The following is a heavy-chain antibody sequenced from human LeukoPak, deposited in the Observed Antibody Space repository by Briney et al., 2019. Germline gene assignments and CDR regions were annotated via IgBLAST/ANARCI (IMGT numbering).Heavy chain of an antibody. V-gene: IGHV3-66*01. Sequence: GGSLRLSCAASGFTFSSYWMNWVRQAPGKGLEWVSVIYSGGTTYYADSVKGRFTISRDNAKNSLYLQMNSLRAEDTAVYYCARSASGDYEFDYWGQGTLVTVSS. CDR3: ARSASGDYEFDY. CDR2: IYSGGTT. D-gene: IGHD4-17*01. CDR1: GFTFSSYW. J-gene: IGHJ4*02.